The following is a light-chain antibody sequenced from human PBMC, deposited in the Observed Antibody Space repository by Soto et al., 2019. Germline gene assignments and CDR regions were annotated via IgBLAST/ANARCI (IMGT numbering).Light chain of an antibody. CDR2: AAS. J-gene: IGKJ5*01. CDR1: QSVGTK. V-gene: IGKV3-15*01. CDR3: QQRSNWPRST. Sequence: IVMTQSPATLSVSPGERANLSCRASQSVGTKLAWYQQTPGQAPRLLIYAASTRATGVPARFSGSGSGTEFTLTISSLQSEDFAVYYCQQRSNWPRSTFGQGTRLEIK.